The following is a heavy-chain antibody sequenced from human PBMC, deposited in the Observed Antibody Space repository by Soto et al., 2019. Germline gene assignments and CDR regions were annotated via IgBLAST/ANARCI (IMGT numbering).Heavy chain of an antibody. Sequence: EVQLLESGVGLVQPGGSLRLSCAASGFTFSSYAMSWVRQAPGKGLEWVSAISGSGGSTYYADSVKGRFTISRDNSKNTLYLQMNSLRAEDTAVYYCAKDFFYDSSGYYAPCFDYWGQGTLVTVSS. CDR1: GFTFSSYA. V-gene: IGHV3-23*01. CDR2: ISGSGGST. D-gene: IGHD3-22*01. J-gene: IGHJ4*02. CDR3: AKDFFYDSSGYYAPCFDY.